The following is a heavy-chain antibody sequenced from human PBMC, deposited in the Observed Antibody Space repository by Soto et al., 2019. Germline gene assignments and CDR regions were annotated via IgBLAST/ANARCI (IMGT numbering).Heavy chain of an antibody. CDR1: GYTFTGYY. J-gene: IGHJ4*02. Sequence: SVKVSCKASGYTFTGYYMHWVRQAPGQGLEWMGWINPIFGTANYAQKFQGRVTITADESTSTAYMELSSLRSEDTAVYYCARVTGYSSELDYWGQGTLVTVSS. CDR2: INPIFGTA. D-gene: IGHD6-19*01. V-gene: IGHV1-69*13. CDR3: ARVTGYSSELDY.